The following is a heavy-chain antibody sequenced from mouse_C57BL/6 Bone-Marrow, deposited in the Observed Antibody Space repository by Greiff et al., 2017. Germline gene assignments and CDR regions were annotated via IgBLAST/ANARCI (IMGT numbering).Heavy chain of an antibody. Sequence: VQLQQSGAELVRPGASVKLSCTASGFNIKDDYMHWVKQRPEQGLEWIGWIDPENGDTEYASKFQGKATITTDTSSNTAYLQLSSLTSEDTAVYYSTDYYGSSGAYWGQGTLVTVSA. CDR2: IDPENGDT. D-gene: IGHD1-1*01. CDR1: GFNIKDDY. V-gene: IGHV14-4*01. CDR3: TDYYGSSGAY. J-gene: IGHJ3*01.